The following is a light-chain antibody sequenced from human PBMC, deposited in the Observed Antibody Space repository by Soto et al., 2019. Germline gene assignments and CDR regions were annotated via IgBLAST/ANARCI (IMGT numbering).Light chain of an antibody. Sequence: AIQMTQSPSSLSASVGDRVIITCRASQGVGRDLGWYQQKPRKAPRLLIYHASTLLSGVPSRFRGSGSGTDFTLTIASLQPEDFATYFCLQDYSNPLTFGGGTKV. CDR3: LQDYSNPLT. J-gene: IGKJ4*01. V-gene: IGKV1-6*01. CDR1: QGVGRD. CDR2: HAS.